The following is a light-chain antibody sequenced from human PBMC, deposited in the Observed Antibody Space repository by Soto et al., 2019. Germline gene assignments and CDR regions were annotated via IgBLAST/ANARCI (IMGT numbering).Light chain of an antibody. V-gene: IGKV3-20*01. CDR3: QEYGSPPGGT. J-gene: IGKJ5*01. CDR2: GAS. CDR1: QSVGSS. Sequence: ELVLTQTPATLSVSPGERATLSCGASQSVGSSLAWYQQKLGQAPRLLIYGASSRATGIPDRFSGSGSGTDFTLTISRLEPEDFAVYYCQEYGSPPGGTFGQGTRLEIK.